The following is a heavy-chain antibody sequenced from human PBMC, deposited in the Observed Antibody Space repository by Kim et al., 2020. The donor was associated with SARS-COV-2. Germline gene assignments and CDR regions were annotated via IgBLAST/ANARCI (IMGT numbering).Heavy chain of an antibody. CDR1: GFTFSSYA. D-gene: IGHD3-10*01. V-gene: IGHV3-23*01. Sequence: GGSLRLSCAASGFTFSSYAMSWVRQAPGKGLEWVSAISGSGGSTYYADSVKGRFTISRDNSKNTLYLQMNSLRAEDTAVYYCAKGIGGSGSYYPEGVDYWGQGTLVTVSS. CDR3: AKGIGGSGSYYPEGVDY. J-gene: IGHJ4*02. CDR2: ISGSGGST.